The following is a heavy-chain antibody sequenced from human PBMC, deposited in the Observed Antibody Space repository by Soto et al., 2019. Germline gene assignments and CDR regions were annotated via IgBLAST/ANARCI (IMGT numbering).Heavy chain of an antibody. Sequence: SVKVSCKASGGTFSSYAISWVRQAPGQGLEWMGGIIPIFGTANYAQKFQGRVTITADESTSTAYMELSSLRSEDTAVYYCARARRYDFWSGPEYNWFDPWGQGTLVTV. CDR1: GGTFSSYA. D-gene: IGHD3-3*01. V-gene: IGHV1-69*13. CDR3: ARARRYDFWSGPEYNWFDP. J-gene: IGHJ5*02. CDR2: IIPIFGTA.